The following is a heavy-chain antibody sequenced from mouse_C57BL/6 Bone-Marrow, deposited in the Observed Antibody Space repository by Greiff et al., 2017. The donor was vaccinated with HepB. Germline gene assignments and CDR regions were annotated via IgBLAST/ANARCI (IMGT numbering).Heavy chain of an antibody. CDR1: GFTFSSYG. V-gene: IGHV5-6*01. Sequence: EVKLMESGGDLVKPGGSLKLSCAASGFTFSSYGMSWVRQTPDKRLEWVATISSGGSYTYYPDSVKGRFTISRDNAKNTLYRQMSSRKSEDTAMYYCARQGGGNAMDYWGQGTSVTVSS. CDR2: ISSGGSYT. J-gene: IGHJ4*01. CDR3: ARQGGGNAMDY.